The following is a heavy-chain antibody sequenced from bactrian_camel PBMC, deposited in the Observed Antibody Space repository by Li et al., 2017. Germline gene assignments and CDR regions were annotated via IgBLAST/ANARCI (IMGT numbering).Heavy chain of an antibody. J-gene: IGHJ6*01. Sequence: VQLVESGGGLVQPGGSLRLSCTVSGFTFSNYVMSWVRQGPGKGLEWVSAIRSGGGTEYYADSVKGRFTISKDKAKDTVYLQMNSLKPEDTAMYSCKKDGRWYLWLLGPGDPGHRL. V-gene: IGHV3S40*01. CDR3: KKDGRWYLWL. D-gene: IGHD6*01. CDR2: IRSGGGTE. CDR1: GFTFSNYV.